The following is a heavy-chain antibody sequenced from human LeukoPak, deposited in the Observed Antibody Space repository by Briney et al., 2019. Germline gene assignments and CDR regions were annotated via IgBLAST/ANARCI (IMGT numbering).Heavy chain of an antibody. CDR1: GFTFSSYA. J-gene: IGHJ4*02. CDR2: ISDSGGST. V-gene: IGHV3-23*01. CDR3: AKKPSSGYYYIDY. Sequence: AAGPLRLSCAASGFTFSSYAMSWVRQAPGKGLEWVSTISDSGGSTYYADSVKGRFTISRDNSKNTLYLQMNSLRAEDTAVYCCAKKPSSGYYYIDYWGQGTLVTVSS. D-gene: IGHD3-22*01.